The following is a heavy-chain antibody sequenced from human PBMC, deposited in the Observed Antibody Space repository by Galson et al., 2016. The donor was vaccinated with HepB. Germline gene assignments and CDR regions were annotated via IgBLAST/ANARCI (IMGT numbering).Heavy chain of an antibody. CDR3: LKSGYCGITDCFHAFDI. D-gene: IGHD2-2*01. Sequence: SLRLSCAASGFTFSSYSMHWVRQAPGKGLEYISTISNDGRSRYFVDSVRGRFTISRDNSKNTVYLQMSSQRPEDSATYYCLKSGYCGITDCFHAFDIWGQGTMVTVSS. CDR1: GFTFSSYS. J-gene: IGHJ3*02. V-gene: IGHV3-64D*08. CDR2: ISNDGRSR.